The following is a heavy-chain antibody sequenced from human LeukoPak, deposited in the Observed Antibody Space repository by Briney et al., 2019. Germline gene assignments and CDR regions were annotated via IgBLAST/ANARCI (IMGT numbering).Heavy chain of an antibody. CDR3: ARDVIAAAGIDWFDP. CDR1: GFTFSSYG. D-gene: IGHD6-13*01. CDR2: ISSSGSTI. V-gene: IGHV3-48*04. Sequence: GGSLRLSCAASGFTFSSYGMHWVRQAPGKGLEWVSYISSSGSTIYYADSVKGRFTISRDNAKNSLYLQMNSLRAEDTAVYYCARDVIAAAGIDWFDPWGQGTLVTVSS. J-gene: IGHJ5*02.